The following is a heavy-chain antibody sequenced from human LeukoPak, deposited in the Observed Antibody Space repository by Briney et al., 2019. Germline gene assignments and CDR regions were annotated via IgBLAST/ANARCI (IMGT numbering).Heavy chain of an antibody. CDR3: FGSGSYSN. D-gene: IGHD3-10*01. J-gene: IGHJ4*02. CDR1: GFTFSNSW. V-gene: IGHV3-7*01. Sequence: GGSLRLSCAVSGFTFSNSWINWVRQALGKGLEWVANIKPDGSQTYYLDSVKGRFTVSRDNAKDSAYLQMNSLRAEDTAVYYCFGSGSYSNWDQGTLVTVSS. CDR2: IKPDGSQT.